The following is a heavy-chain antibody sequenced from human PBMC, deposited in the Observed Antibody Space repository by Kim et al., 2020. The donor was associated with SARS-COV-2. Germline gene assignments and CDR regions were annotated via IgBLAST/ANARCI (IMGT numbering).Heavy chain of an antibody. CDR1: GFTFSNAW. D-gene: IGHD3-3*01. V-gene: IGHV3-15*01. CDR2: IKSKTDGGTT. CDR3: TTRGVGSGYYREY. Sequence: GGSLRLSCAASGFTFSNAWMSWVRQAPGKGLEWVGRIKSKTDGGTTDYAAPVKGRFTISRDDSKNTLYLQMNSLKTEDTAVYYCTTRGVGSGYYREYWGQGTLVTVSS. J-gene: IGHJ4*02.